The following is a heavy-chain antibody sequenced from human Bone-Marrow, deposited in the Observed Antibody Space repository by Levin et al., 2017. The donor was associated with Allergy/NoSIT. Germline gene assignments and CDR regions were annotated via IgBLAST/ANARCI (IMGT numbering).Heavy chain of an antibody. V-gene: IGHV5-51*01. J-gene: IGHJ4*02. D-gene: IGHD7-27*01. CDR3: TRLTGDRAGPFDY. Sequence: GASVKVSCKASGYSFDDFWIGWVRQMPGKGLEWMGIIYPGDSEIIYSPSFEGQVTFSADKSTSTAYLQWSSLQASDTGMYYCTRLTGDRAGPFDYWGQGSLVTVSS. CDR1: GYSFDDFW. CDR2: IYPGDSEI.